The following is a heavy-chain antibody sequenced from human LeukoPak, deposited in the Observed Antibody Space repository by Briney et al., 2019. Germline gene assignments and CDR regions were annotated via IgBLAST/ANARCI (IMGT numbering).Heavy chain of an antibody. Sequence: ASVNVSCMASGYTFTGYYMHWVRQAPGQGLEWMGWINPNSGGTNYAQKFQGWVTMTRDTSISTAYMELSRLRSDDTAVYYCARWSTMVRGVIITWGAFDIWGQGTMVTVSS. V-gene: IGHV1-2*04. CDR1: GYTFTGYY. CDR2: INPNSGGT. D-gene: IGHD3-10*01. J-gene: IGHJ3*02. CDR3: ARWSTMVRGVIITWGAFDI.